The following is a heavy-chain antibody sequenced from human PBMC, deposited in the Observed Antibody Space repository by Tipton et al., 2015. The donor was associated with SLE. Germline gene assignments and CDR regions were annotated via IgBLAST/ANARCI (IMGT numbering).Heavy chain of an antibody. CDR3: ARAIFGVVGFGY. V-gene: IGHV4-34*01. D-gene: IGHD3-3*01. Sequence: LRLSCAVYGGSFSGYYWSWIRRPPGKGLEWIGEINHSGSTNYNPSLKSRVTISVDTSKNQFSLKLSSVTAADTAVYYCARAIFGVVGFGYWGQGTLVTVSS. J-gene: IGHJ4*02. CDR2: INHSGST. CDR1: GGSFSGYY.